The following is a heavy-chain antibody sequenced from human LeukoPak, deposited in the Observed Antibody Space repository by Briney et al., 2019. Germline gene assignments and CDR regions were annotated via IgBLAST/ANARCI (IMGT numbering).Heavy chain of an antibody. CDR3: AVETTPFDY. CDR1: GGSISRSSNY. CDR2: IYYTGTT. V-gene: IGHV4-39*07. Sequence: SETLSLTCTVSGGSISRSSNYWGWIRQPPGKGLEWIATIYYTGTTYYNPSLKSRVTISVDTSKNQFSLNLRSVTAADTAVYYCAVETTPFDYWGQGTLVTVSS. D-gene: IGHD1-1*01. J-gene: IGHJ4*02.